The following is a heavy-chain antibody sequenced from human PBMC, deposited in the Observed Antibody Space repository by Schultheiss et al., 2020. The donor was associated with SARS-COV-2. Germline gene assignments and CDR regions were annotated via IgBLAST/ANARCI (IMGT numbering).Heavy chain of an antibody. CDR1: GFTFSSYG. V-gene: IGHV3-30*03. D-gene: IGHD2-21*01. J-gene: IGHJ5*02. CDR3: AREYCGGDCLAP. Sequence: GGSLRLSCAASGFTFSSYGMHWVRQAPGKGLEWVAVISYDGSNKYYADSVKGRFTISRDNAKNTLYLQMNSLRAEDTAVYYCAREYCGGDCLAPWGQGTLVTVSS. CDR2: ISYDGSNK.